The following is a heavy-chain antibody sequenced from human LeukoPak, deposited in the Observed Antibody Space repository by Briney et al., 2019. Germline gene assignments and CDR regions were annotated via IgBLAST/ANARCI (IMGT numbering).Heavy chain of an antibody. J-gene: IGHJ4*02. V-gene: IGHV3-23*01. CDR2: IGGRGGGT. CDR3: AKGGNCSGGSCYLSIDY. Sequence: GGSLRLSCATSGFTFSSYAMNWVRQAPGKGLEWVSTIGGRGGGTYYADSVKGRFTISRDNSKSTLYLQMTSLRVDDMAIYYCAKGGNCSGGSCYLSIDYWGQGNLVTVSS. D-gene: IGHD2-15*01. CDR1: GFTFSSYA.